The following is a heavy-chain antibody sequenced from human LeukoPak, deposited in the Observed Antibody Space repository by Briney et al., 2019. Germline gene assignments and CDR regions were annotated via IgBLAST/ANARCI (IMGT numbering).Heavy chain of an antibody. CDR3: ARANSAAGIDDY. CDR1: GYTFTGYY. CDR2: INPNSGGT. V-gene: IGHV1-2*04. Sequence: ASVKVSCKASGYTFTGYYMHWVRQAPGQGLERMGWINPNSGGTNYAQKFQGWVTMTRDTSISTAYMELSRLRSDDTAVYYCARANSAAGIDDYWGQGTLVTVSS. J-gene: IGHJ4*02. D-gene: IGHD6-13*01.